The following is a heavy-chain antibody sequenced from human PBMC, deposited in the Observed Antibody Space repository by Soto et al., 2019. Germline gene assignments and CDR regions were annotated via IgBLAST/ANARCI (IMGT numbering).Heavy chain of an antibody. J-gene: IGHJ6*02. CDR3: VRPLSSGRNYGKDV. CDR2: IYYNGTT. Sequence: PGGSLGLSGSGSGVTGGDNYMNWVRQAPGMGLEWVSAIYYNGTTYYADSVKGRFTISRDSSKNTLSLQMDSLRVEDTAVYYCVRPLSSGRNYGKDVWGQGSTVTVYS. V-gene: IGHV3-53*01. D-gene: IGHD3-10*01. CDR1: GVTGGDNY.